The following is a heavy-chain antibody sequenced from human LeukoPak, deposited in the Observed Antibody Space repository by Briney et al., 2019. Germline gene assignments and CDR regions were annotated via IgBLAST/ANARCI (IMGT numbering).Heavy chain of an antibody. CDR2: IYDSGST. J-gene: IGHJ4*02. CDR3: ARDHQLYSNFY. CDR1: GGSISSYY. Sequence: SETPSLTCTVSGGSISSYYWSWIRQPPGKGLEWIGFIYDSGSTYYNPSLKSRVTISVDTSKNQFSLKLSSVTAADTAVYYCARDHQLYSNFYWGQGTLVTVSS. D-gene: IGHD4-11*01. V-gene: IGHV4-59*12.